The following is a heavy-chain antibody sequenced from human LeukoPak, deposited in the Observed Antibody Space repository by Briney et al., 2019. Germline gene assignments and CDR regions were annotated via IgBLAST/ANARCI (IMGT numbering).Heavy chain of an antibody. D-gene: IGHD6-13*01. V-gene: IGHV3-21*05. CDR1: GFTFSSYE. CDR2: ISSSSSYI. CDR3: ARDQGSSSWYGSYFDY. J-gene: IGHJ4*02. Sequence: GGSLRLSCAASGFTFSSYEMNWVRQAPGKGLEWVSYISSSSSYIYYADSVKGRFTISRDNAKNSLYLQMNSLRAEDTAVYYCARDQGSSSWYGSYFDYWGQGTLVTVSS.